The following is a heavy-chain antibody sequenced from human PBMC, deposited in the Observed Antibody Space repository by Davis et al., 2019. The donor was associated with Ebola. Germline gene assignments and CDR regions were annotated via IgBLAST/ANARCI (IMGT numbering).Heavy chain of an antibody. CDR1: GFTFTSAW. V-gene: IGHV3-23*01. Sequence: GESLKISCAASGFTFTSAWMSWVRQAPGKGLEWVSGISTGGGVTIYADSVKGRFTISRDNSKNTLYLQMNSLRGEDTAVYYCAKRSDYRSFDYWGQGTLVTVSS. D-gene: IGHD4-11*01. CDR2: ISTGGGVT. CDR3: AKRSDYRSFDY. J-gene: IGHJ4*02.